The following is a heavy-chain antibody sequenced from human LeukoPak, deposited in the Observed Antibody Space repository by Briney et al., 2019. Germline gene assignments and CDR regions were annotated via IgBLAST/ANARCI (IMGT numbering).Heavy chain of an antibody. CDR3: ARDHSPKWGSGERYFDS. J-gene: IGHJ4*02. D-gene: IGHD7-27*01. CDR1: GFTFHTYA. CDR2: MRSDGSDI. Sequence: GRSLRLSCAASGFTFHTYAMHWVRQAPGKGLEWVAVMRSDGSDIYYADSVKGRFTISRDNSKNTLYLQMSSLRAEDTAVYYCARDHSPKWGSGERYFDSWGLGTLVTVSS. V-gene: IGHV3-33*01.